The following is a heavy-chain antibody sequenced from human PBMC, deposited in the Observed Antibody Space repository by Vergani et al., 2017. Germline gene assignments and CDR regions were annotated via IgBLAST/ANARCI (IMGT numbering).Heavy chain of an antibody. CDR1: GFTFDDYT. CDR2: ISWDGGST. CDR3: AKDIGDTAMDTGFDY. V-gene: IGHV3-43*01. Sequence: EVQLVESGGVVVQPGGSLRLSCAASGFTFDDYTMHWVRQAPGKGLEWVSLISWDGGSTYYADSVKGRFTISRDNSKNSLYLQMNSLRTEDTALYYCAKDIGDTAMDTGFDYWGQGTLVTVSS. D-gene: IGHD5-18*01. J-gene: IGHJ4*02.